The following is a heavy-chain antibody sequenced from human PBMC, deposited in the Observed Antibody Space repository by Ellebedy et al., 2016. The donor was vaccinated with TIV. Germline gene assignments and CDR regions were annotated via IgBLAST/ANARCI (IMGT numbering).Heavy chain of an antibody. CDR3: AREEFGTSFDY. J-gene: IGHJ4*02. D-gene: IGHD3-10*01. CDR2: IWHDGSNK. V-gene: IGHV3-33*01. CDR1: GFTFSTYF. Sequence: GESLKISXAASGFTFSTYFVHWVRQVPGKGLEWVALIWHDGSNKHYADSVKGRFTISRDNSKNILFLQMNSLRAEDTAVYYCAREEFGTSFDYWGQGTLVTVSS.